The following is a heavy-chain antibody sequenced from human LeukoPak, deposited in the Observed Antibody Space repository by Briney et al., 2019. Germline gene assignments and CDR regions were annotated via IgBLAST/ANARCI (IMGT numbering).Heavy chain of an antibody. CDR3: ARDYLYQLLAYYYGMDV. CDR1: GFTFSSYS. J-gene: IGHJ6*02. CDR2: ISSSSSYI. Sequence: GGSLRLSCAASGFTFSSYSMNWVRQAPGKGLEWVSSISSSSSYIYYADSAKGRFTISRDNAKNSLYLQMNSPRAEDTAVYYCARDYLYQLLAYYYGMDVWGQGTTVTVSS. V-gene: IGHV3-21*01. D-gene: IGHD2-2*01.